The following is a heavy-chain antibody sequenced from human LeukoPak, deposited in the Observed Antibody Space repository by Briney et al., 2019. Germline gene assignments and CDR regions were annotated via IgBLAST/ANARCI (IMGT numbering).Heavy chain of an antibody. CDR1: GGSISSYY. Sequence: SETLSLTCTVSGGSISSYYWSWIRQPAGKGLEWIGRIYTSGSINYNPSLKSRVTMSVDTSKNQFSLKLSSVTAADTAVYYCARFRPWHDAFDIWGQGTMVTVSS. J-gene: IGHJ3*02. CDR3: ARFRPWHDAFDI. CDR2: IYTSGSI. D-gene: IGHD6-6*01. V-gene: IGHV4-4*07.